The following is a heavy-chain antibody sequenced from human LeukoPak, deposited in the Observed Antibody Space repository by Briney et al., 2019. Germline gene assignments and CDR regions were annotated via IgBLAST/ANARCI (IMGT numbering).Heavy chain of an antibody. D-gene: IGHD3-3*01. Sequence: GGSLRLSCATSGFTFSNAWMNWVRQAPGKGLEWVAVVSYEGNNKDYVDSVKGRFTVSRDNSKNTLYLQMNSLRAEDTAVYYCARGGFYDFWSGYYWAYWGQGTLVTVSS. CDR3: ARGGFYDFWSGYYWAY. CDR1: GFTFSNAW. CDR2: VSYEGNNK. V-gene: IGHV3-30*03. J-gene: IGHJ4*02.